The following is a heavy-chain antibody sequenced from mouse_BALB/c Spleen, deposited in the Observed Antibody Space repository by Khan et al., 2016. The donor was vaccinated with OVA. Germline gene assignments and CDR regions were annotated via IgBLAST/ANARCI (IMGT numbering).Heavy chain of an antibody. Sequence: DLVEPGASVTLSCKASGYTFTSYWINWIKERPGQGLEWIGQIGPGSGSAYYNELLKGKATLTVDTSSSTVYIQLSSLSSEDSAVYFCARSNYYGRGLYAMDYWGQGTSVTVSS. CDR2: IGPGSGSA. CDR1: GYTFTSYW. D-gene: IGHD1-1*01. CDR3: ARSNYYGRGLYAMDY. V-gene: IGHV1S41*01. J-gene: IGHJ4*01.